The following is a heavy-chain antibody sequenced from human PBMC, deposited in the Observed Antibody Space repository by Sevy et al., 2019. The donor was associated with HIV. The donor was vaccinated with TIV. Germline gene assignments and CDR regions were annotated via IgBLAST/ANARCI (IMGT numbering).Heavy chain of an antibody. Sequence: SENLSLTCAVSGGSISSYYWTWIRQPPGKGLEWIDYVNYRGSTNYNPSLKSRLTMSVDISKNQFSLKLTSVTAADTAVYYCARDSSTGITVHGVVTYGMDVWGQGTTVTVSS. CDR1: GGSISSYY. D-gene: IGHD3-3*01. CDR3: ARDSSTGITVHGVVTYGMDV. V-gene: IGHV4-59*01. J-gene: IGHJ6*02. CDR2: VNYRGST.